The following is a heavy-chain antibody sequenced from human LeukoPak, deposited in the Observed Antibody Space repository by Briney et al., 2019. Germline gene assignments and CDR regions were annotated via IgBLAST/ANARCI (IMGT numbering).Heavy chain of an antibody. V-gene: IGHV4-30-2*01. CDR1: GGSISSGGYS. CDR2: IYHSGST. D-gene: IGHD2-21*01. J-gene: IGHJ6*02. CDR3: ASCGGDCYYGMDV. Sequence: PSQTLSLTCAVSGGSISSGGYSWSWIRQPPGKGLEWIGYIYHSGSTYYNPSLKSRVTISVDRSENQFSLKLSSVTAADTAVYYCASCGGDCYYGMDVWGQGTTVTVSS.